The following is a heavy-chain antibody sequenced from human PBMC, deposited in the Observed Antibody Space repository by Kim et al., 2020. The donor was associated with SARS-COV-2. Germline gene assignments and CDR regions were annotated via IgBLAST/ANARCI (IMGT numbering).Heavy chain of an antibody. V-gene: IGHV4-34*13. D-gene: IGHD5-18*01. CDR2: GST. Sequence: GSTNCKPSLNRRVTISADTSKNQVSRKLSSVAAADTTVYYCARVAAIADYWGQGTLVTVSS. CDR3: ARVAAIADY. J-gene: IGHJ4*02.